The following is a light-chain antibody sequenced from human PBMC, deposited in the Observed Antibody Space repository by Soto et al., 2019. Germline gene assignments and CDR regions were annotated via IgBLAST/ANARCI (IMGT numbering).Light chain of an antibody. CDR3: QQNFSPLLT. CDR1: QTLNNY. J-gene: IGKJ4*01. Sequence: DIQMTQSPSSVSASVGDRVTITCRASQTLNNYLTWFQQKPGKDPEVLIYAASTLQSGVPSRFIGIGSGAEFTLTISSLQTEDFATYYGQQNFSPLLTFGGGTKVDIK. V-gene: IGKV1-39*01. CDR2: AAS.